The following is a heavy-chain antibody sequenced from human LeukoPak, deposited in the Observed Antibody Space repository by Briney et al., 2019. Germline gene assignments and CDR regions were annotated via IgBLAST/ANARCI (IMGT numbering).Heavy chain of an antibody. CDR3: AKGLYSRNIRHSSFDY. CDR1: RFIFSNYA. CDR2: ISGSGAGT. J-gene: IGHJ4*02. V-gene: IGHV3-23*01. D-gene: IGHD2-8*01. Sequence: GGSLRLSCAASRFIFSNYAMSWVRQAPGKGLEWVSAISGSGAGTYYADSVKGRFTISRDNSKNTLYLQMNSLRAEDTAVYYCAKGLYSRNIRHSSFDYWGQGTLLTVSS.